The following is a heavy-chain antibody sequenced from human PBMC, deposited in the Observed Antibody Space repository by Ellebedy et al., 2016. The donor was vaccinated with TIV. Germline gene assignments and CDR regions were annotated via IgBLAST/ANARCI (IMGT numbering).Heavy chain of an antibody. Sequence: SETLSLXFTVSGGSISSGDYYWRWIRQPPGKGLEWIGYIYYSGSTYYNPSLKSRVTISVDTSKNQFSLKLSSVTAADTAVYYCARGLLGVVPAATYFDYWGQGTLVTVSS. CDR1: GGSISSGDYY. J-gene: IGHJ4*02. V-gene: IGHV4-30-4*01. CDR3: ARGLLGVVPAATYFDY. D-gene: IGHD2-2*01. CDR2: IYYSGST.